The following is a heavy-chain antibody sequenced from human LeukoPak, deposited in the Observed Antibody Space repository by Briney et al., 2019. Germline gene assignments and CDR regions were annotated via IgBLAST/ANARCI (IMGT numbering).Heavy chain of an antibody. Sequence: GGSLRLSCAASGFSFSSYSMNWVRQAPGKGLEWVSSISSSSSHIYYADSVKGRFTISRDNSNNTLYLQMNSLRAEDTAVYYCAKDSARGARARYYFEYWGQGTLVTVSS. CDR2: ISSSSSHI. D-gene: IGHD3-10*01. V-gene: IGHV3-21*06. CDR1: GFSFSSYS. J-gene: IGHJ4*02. CDR3: AKDSARGARARYYFEY.